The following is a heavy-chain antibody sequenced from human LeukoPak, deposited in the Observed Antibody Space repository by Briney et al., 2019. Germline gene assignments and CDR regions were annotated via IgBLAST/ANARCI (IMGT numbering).Heavy chain of an antibody. V-gene: IGHV3-11*04. CDR3: ARDVATTPNFDY. D-gene: IGHD5-24*01. Sequence: GGSLRLSCAASGFTFSDYYMSWIRQAPGKGLGWVSYISSSGSTIYYADSVKGRFTISRDNAKNSLYLQMNSLRAEDTAVYYCARDVATTPNFDYWGQGTLVTVSS. CDR1: GFTFSDYY. CDR2: ISSSGSTI. J-gene: IGHJ4*02.